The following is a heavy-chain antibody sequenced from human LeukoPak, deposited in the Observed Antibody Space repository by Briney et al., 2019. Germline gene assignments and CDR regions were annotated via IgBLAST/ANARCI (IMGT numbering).Heavy chain of an antibody. J-gene: IGHJ4*02. Sequence: GGSLRLSCAASGFTFSSYEMNWVRQAPGKGLEWVSYISSSGSTIYYADSVKGRFTISRDNAKNSLYLQMNSLRAEDTAVYYCARVLGFLEWLFSYYFDYWGQGTLVTVSS. CDR2: ISSSGSTI. D-gene: IGHD3-3*01. V-gene: IGHV3-48*03. CDR3: ARVLGFLEWLFSYYFDY. CDR1: GFTFSSYE.